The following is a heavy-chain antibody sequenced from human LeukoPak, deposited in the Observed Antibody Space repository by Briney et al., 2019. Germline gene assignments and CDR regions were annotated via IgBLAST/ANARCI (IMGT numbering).Heavy chain of an antibody. CDR3: ATYYYGSGSYYNPFDY. V-gene: IGHV3-23*01. CDR1: GFTFGDYY. D-gene: IGHD3-10*01. J-gene: IGHJ4*02. CDR2: ISGSGGST. Sequence: GGSLRLSCAASGFTFGDYYMSWIRQAPGKGLEWVSAISGSGGSTYYADSVKGRFTISRDNSKNTLYLQMNSLRAKDTAVYYCATYYYGSGSYYNPFDYWGQGTLVTVSS.